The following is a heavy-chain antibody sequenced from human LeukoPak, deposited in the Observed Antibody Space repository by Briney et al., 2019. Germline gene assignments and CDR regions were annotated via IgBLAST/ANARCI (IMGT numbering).Heavy chain of an antibody. V-gene: IGHV4-59*01. J-gene: IGHJ3*02. CDR1: GGSISSYY. CDR2: IYYSGST. D-gene: IGHD3-22*01. CDR3: AREAYYDSSGYSHDAFDI. Sequence: SETLSLTCTVSGGSISSYYWSWVRQPPGKGLEWIGYIYYSGSTNYNPSLKSRVTISVDTSKNQFYLKLSSVTAADTAVYYCAREAYYDSSGYSHDAFDIWGQGTMVTVSS.